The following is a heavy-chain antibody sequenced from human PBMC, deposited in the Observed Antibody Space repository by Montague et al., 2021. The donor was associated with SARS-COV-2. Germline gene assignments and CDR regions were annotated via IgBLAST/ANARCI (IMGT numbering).Heavy chain of an antibody. CDR1: GFTFSSYS. J-gene: IGHJ6*02. CDR2: ISSSSSYI. D-gene: IGHD2-2*01. V-gene: IGHV3-21*01. CDR3: AREGDIVVVPAAMHYYYYGMDV. Sequence: SLRLSCAASGFTFSSYSMNWVRQAPGKGLEWVSSISSSSSYIYYADSVKGRFTISRDNAKNSLYLQMNSLRAEDTAVYYCAREGDIVVVPAAMHYYYYGMDVWGQGTTVIVSS.